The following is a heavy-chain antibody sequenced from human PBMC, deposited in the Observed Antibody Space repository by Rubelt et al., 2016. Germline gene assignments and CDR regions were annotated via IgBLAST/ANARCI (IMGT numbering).Heavy chain of an antibody. V-gene: IGHV1-2*06. J-gene: IGHJ4*02. D-gene: IGHD3-22*01. CDR3: ARGGMMVKFDY. CDR2: INPNSGGT. Sequence: QVQLVQSGAEVKKPGASVKVSCKASGYTFTSYDINWVRQAPGQGLEWMGRINPNSGGTNYAQKFQGRVTMTRDTSISTAYMELSSLTSDDSAVDYCARGGMMVKFDYWGQGTLVTVSS. CDR1: GYTFTSYD.